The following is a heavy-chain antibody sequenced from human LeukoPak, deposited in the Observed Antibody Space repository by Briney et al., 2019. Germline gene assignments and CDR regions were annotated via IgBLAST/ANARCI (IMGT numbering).Heavy chain of an antibody. Sequence: GGSLRLSCSASGFTFSNYAMHWVRQAPGKGLEYVSAISSNGGSTYYADSVKGRFTISRDNSKNTLYLQMSSLRAEDTAVYYCVKALGYCSGGSCLAFDIWGQGTMVTISS. J-gene: IGHJ3*02. CDR2: ISSNGGST. CDR1: GFTFSNYA. V-gene: IGHV3-64D*06. D-gene: IGHD2-15*01. CDR3: VKALGYCSGGSCLAFDI.